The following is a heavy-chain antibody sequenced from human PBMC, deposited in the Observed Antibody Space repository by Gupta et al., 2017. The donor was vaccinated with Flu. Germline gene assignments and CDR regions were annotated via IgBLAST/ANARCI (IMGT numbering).Heavy chain of an antibody. Sequence: EGHLVESGGALLQPRWSLRLSCIASAFPFRTHWMSWVRQPPGKGLEWVANIKYDGSEIFYVDSVKGRFTIARDNAKNSLYLQMDRLKADDTATYYCATRSASTSLFADFWGQGTLVRVSS. CDR2: IKYDGSEI. CDR1: AFPFRTHW. J-gene: IGHJ4*02. V-gene: IGHV3-7*01. CDR3: ATRSASTSLFADF. D-gene: IGHD2-15*01.